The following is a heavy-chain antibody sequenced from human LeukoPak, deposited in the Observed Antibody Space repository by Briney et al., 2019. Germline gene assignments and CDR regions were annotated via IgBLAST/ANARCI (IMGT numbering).Heavy chain of an antibody. J-gene: IGHJ4*02. CDR1: GYTFTGYY. V-gene: IGHV1-2*02. Sequence: ASVKVSCKASGYTFTGYYMHWVRQAPGQGLEWMGWINPNSGGTNYAQKFQGRVTMTRDTSISTAYMELSRLRSDDTAVYYCARVYRVWDLAFDYWGQGTLVTVSS. CDR3: ARVYRVWDLAFDY. D-gene: IGHD2-2*02. CDR2: INPNSGGT.